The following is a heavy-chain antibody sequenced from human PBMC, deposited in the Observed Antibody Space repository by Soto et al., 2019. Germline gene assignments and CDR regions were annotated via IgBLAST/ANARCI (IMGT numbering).Heavy chain of an antibody. CDR2: ISYDGSNK. Sequence: PGGSLRLSCAASGFTFSSYAMHWVRQAPGKGLEWVAVISYDGSNKYYADSVKGRFTISRGNSKDTLYLQMNSLRAEDTAVYYCAKDRNSRTRLTMVRELITGIDYWGQGT. V-gene: IGHV3-30-3*01. J-gene: IGHJ4*02. D-gene: IGHD3-10*01. CDR1: GFTFSSYA. CDR3: AKDRNSRTRLTMVRELITGIDY.